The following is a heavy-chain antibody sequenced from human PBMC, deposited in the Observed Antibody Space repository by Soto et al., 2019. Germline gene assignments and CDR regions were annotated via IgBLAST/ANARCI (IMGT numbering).Heavy chain of an antibody. V-gene: IGHV1-18*04. CDR1: GYTFTSYG. Sequence: ASVKVSCKASGYTFTSYGISWVRQAPGQGLEWMGWISAYNGNTNYAQKLQGRVTMTTDTSTSTAYMELRSLRSDDTAVYYCAXLKVYDSSGYYPLGFDYWGQGTLVTVSS. CDR3: AXLKVYDSSGYYPLGFDY. CDR2: ISAYNGNT. J-gene: IGHJ4*02. D-gene: IGHD3-22*01.